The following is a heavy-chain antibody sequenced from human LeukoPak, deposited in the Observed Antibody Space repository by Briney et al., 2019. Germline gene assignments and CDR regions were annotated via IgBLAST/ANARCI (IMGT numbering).Heavy chain of an antibody. Sequence: SVKVSCKASGGTFSSYAISWVRQAPGQGLEWMGRIIPILGIANYAQKFQSRVTITADISTSTAYMELSSLRSEDTAVYYCARDQSTPMYYWGQGTLVTVSS. CDR2: IIPILGIA. V-gene: IGHV1-69*04. J-gene: IGHJ4*02. CDR3: ARDQSTPMYY. CDR1: GGTFSSYA.